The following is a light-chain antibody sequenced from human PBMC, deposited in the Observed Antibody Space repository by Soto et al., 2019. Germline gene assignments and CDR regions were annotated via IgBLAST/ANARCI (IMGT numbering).Light chain of an antibody. Sequence: EIVLTESPATLSLSPGERANLSCRASQSVNSYLAWYQHKPGQSPRLLIYDASIRATGIPARFSGSGSGTDFTLTISRLEPEDFAVYYCQQYGSSPQITFGQGTRLEIK. CDR1: QSVNSY. CDR2: DAS. CDR3: QQYGSSPQIT. V-gene: IGKV3-20*01. J-gene: IGKJ5*01.